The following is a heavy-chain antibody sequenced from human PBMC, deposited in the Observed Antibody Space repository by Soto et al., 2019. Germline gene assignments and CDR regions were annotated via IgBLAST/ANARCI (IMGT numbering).Heavy chain of an antibody. CDR2: IHHRERT. Sequence: PSATLSLSCAASGDSVRTNNLWFWVRQPPGKGLEWIGEIHHRERTNLNPSLKSRVTISVDRSKNEFSLKVKSVTAADTAVYYCVCRLEEISYGTDGFDLWGHGTTVTVYS. J-gene: IGHJ6*02. V-gene: IGHV4-4*02. CDR1: GDSVRTNNL. CDR3: VCRLEEISYGTDGFDL. D-gene: IGHD2-8*01.